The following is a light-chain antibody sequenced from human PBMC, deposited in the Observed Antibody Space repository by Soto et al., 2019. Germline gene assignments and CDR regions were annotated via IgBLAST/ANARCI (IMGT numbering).Light chain of an antibody. CDR2: DAS. J-gene: IGKJ4*01. CDR1: QSVKNNY. Sequence: EIVLKHSPDTLSLSPGERATLSCRASQSVKNNYLAWYQQKPGQPPRFLIYDASSRATGIPDRFSGSGSGTDFTLTISRLEPEDFAVYYCQQYGSTPLTFGGGTRWIS. CDR3: QQYGSTPLT. V-gene: IGKV3-20*01.